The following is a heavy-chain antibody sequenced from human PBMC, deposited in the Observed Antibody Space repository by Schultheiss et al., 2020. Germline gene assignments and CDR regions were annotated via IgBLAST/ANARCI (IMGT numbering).Heavy chain of an antibody. V-gene: IGHV3-13*01. D-gene: IGHD5-12*01. CDR2: IGTAGDT. CDR1: GFTFSSYD. CDR3: AKDVGDIVATILDY. Sequence: GGSLRLSCAASGFTFSSYDMHWVRQATGKGLEWVSAIGTAGDTYYPGSVKGRFTISRENAKNSLYLQMNSLRAEDTAVYYCAKDVGDIVATILDYWGQGTLVTVSS. J-gene: IGHJ4*02.